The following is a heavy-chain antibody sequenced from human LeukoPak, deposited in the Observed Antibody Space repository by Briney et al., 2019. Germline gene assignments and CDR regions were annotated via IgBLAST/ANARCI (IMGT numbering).Heavy chain of an antibody. CDR2: IVFGSGNT. J-gene: IGHJ3*02. V-gene: IGHV1-58*02. D-gene: IGHD3-22*01. CDR3: AAADYYDSSGYYPYAFHI. Sequence: SVKVSCKASGFTFTRSAMQWVRQARGQRLEWIGWIVFGSGNTNYAQTFQERVTITRDMSTSTAYMELSSLRSEDTAVYYCAAADYYDSSGYYPYAFHIWGQGTMVTVSS. CDR1: GFTFTRSA.